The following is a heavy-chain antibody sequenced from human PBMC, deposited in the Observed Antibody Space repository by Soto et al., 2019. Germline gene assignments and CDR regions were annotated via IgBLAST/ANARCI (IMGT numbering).Heavy chain of an antibody. CDR1: GFTFSSYA. CDR2: ISGSGGST. V-gene: IGHV3-23*01. Sequence: EVQLLESGGGLVQPGGSLRLSCAASGFTFSSYAMSWVRQAPGKGLEWVSAISGSGGSTYYADSVKGRFTISRDNSKNTLYLQMNSVRAEDTAVYYCAKEPPMVRGVIVGWFDPWGQGTLVTVSS. D-gene: IGHD3-10*01. J-gene: IGHJ5*02. CDR3: AKEPPMVRGVIVGWFDP.